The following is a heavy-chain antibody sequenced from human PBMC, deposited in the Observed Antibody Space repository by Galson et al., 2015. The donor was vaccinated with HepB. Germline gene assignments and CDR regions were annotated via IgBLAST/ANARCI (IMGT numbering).Heavy chain of an antibody. CDR2: IYPGDSDT. D-gene: IGHD2-21*01. V-gene: IGHV5-51*03. Sequence: QSGAEVKKPGESLKISCKGSGYSISNYWIAWVRQMPGKGLEWMGIIYPGDSDTRYSPSFQGQVTISADKSVSTAYLQWSSLKASDTAMYYCARRANCGGDCYSSLKMYSFDYWGQGTLVTVSS. J-gene: IGHJ4*02. CDR3: ARRANCGGDCYSSLKMYSFDY. CDR1: GYSISNYW.